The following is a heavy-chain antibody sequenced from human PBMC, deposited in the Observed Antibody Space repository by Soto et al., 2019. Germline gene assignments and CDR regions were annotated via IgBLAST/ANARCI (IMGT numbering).Heavy chain of an antibody. Sequence: GGSLRLSCAASGFTFSNYWMSWVRQAPGKGLEWVANIKDGGSEKYYVDSVKGRFTISRDNAKNSLYLQMNSLRAEDTAVYYGATYDPRGYYPYYHYYGMDVGGQGTRVTSSS. D-gene: IGHD3-22*01. J-gene: IGHJ6*02. CDR1: GFTFSNYW. CDR2: IKDGGSEK. V-gene: IGHV3-7*01. CDR3: ATYDPRGYYPYYHYYGMDV.